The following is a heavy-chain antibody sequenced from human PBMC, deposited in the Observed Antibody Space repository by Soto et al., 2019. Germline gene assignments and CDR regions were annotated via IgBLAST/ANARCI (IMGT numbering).Heavy chain of an antibody. J-gene: IGHJ4*02. CDR1: GFTFRSYS. CDR2: ISSSYSTT. V-gene: IGHV3-48*01. Sequence: PGGSLRLSCAASGFTFRSYSMNWVRHSPGTGREWDSYISSSYSTTCYADSVKGRFTISRDNAKNSLYLQMNSMGADDKALYYCARGVLGGTDDWGQGTLVTVSS. CDR3: ARGVLGGTDD. D-gene: IGHD1-26*01.